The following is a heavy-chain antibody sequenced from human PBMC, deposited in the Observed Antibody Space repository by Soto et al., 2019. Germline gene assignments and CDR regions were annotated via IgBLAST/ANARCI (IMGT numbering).Heavy chain of an antibody. CDR3: VRKHVSATYIDWFDP. CDR1: GFTFSDYY. Sequence: GGSLRLSCAASGFTFSDYYMSWIRQAPGKGLEWVSYISSSGSTIYYADSVKGRFTISRDNAKNSLYLQMNSLRSEDTAVYYCVRKHVSATYIDWFDPWGQGTLVTVSS. V-gene: IGHV3-11*04. CDR2: ISSSGSTI. J-gene: IGHJ5*02. D-gene: IGHD2-15*01.